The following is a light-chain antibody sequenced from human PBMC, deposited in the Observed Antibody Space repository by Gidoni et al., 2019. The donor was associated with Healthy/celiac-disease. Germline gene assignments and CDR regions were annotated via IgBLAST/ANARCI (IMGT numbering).Light chain of an antibody. J-gene: IGKJ1*01. CDR3: QQYGSSPGT. CDR1: QSVSSSY. V-gene: IGKV3-20*01. Sequence: ELVLTQSPGTLSLSPGERATLSCRASQSVSSSYLAWYQQKPGQAPRLLIYGASSRATGIPDRVSGSGSGTDFTLTISRLEPKDFAVYYCQQYGSSPGTFGQGTKVEIK. CDR2: GAS.